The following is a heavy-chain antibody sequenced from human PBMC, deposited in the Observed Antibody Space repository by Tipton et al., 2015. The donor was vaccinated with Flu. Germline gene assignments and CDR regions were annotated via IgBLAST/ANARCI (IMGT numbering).Heavy chain of an antibody. J-gene: IGHJ4*02. CDR3: ARGSGSGTYVIFDY. D-gene: IGHD3-10*01. V-gene: IGHV4-4*07. CDR1: GGSISSYY. CDR2: VYSSGST. Sequence: TLSLTCTVSGGSISSYYWSWIRQPAGKGLEWIGRVYSSGSTNYSPSFKSRVPMSIDTSKNQFSLKLNSVTAADTAVYYCARGSGSGTYVIFDYWGQGTQVTVSS.